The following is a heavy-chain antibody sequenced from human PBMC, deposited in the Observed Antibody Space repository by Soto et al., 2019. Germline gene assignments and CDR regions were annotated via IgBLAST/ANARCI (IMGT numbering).Heavy chain of an antibody. D-gene: IGHD2-15*01. CDR2: ISGYNGNT. CDR3: ARVAGSDCSGGSCYPDYYYYYGMDV. J-gene: IGHJ6*02. V-gene: IGHV1-18*01. CDR1: GYTFTNYG. Sequence: GASVKVSCKASGYTFTNYGLSWVRQAPGQGLEWMGWISGYNGNTNYAEKFQGRVTMTTDTSTSTAYMELRRLRSDDTAVYYCARVAGSDCSGGSCYPDYYYYYGMDVWGQGTRVTVSS.